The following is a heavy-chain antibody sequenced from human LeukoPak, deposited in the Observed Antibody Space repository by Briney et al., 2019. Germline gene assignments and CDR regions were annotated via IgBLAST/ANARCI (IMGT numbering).Heavy chain of an antibody. D-gene: IGHD5-18*01. Sequence: GRSLRLSCAASGFTFSSIVMHWVRQAPGKGLEWVSAISGSGGSTYYADSVKGRFTISRDNFKNTLFLQMNSLRAEDTATYYCAKQRASYGYVFDYWGQGTLVTVSS. CDR3: AKQRASYGYVFDY. V-gene: IGHV3-23*01. J-gene: IGHJ4*02. CDR1: GFTFSSIV. CDR2: ISGSGGST.